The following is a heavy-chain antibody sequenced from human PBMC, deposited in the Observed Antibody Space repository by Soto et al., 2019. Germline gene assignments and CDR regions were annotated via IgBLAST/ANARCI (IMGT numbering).Heavy chain of an antibody. Sequence: QVQLVQSGAEVKKPGASVKVSCKASGYTFTTYFVHWVRQAPGQGLEWLGRIHPSGVITIYAQQLQGRVTVTRDTSTTTVYMELNRLRSGDTAVYYCARDGHRHDFDFWGQGTLVTVSS. J-gene: IGHJ4*02. V-gene: IGHV1-46*01. CDR3: ARDGHRHDFDF. CDR2: IHPSGVIT. CDR1: GYTFTTYF. D-gene: IGHD3-3*01.